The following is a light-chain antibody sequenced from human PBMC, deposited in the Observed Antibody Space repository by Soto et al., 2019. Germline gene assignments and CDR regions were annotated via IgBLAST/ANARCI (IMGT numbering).Light chain of an antibody. CDR2: WAS. Sequence: DIVLTQSPDSLAVSLGESATISCKSSQSILDRSNSKNYLAWYQQKPGQPPKMLIYWASTRESGVPDRFSGSGSGTDFTLTISGLQSEDVAVYYCHQFNTSPQTFGQGTTVEIK. J-gene: IGKJ1*01. CDR1: QSILDRSNSKNY. CDR3: HQFNTSPQT. V-gene: IGKV4-1*01.